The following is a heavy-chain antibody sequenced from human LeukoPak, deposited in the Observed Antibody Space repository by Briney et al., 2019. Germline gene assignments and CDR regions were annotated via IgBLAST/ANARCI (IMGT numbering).Heavy chain of an antibody. CDR2: INHSGST. V-gene: IGHV4-34*01. Sequence: PSETLSLTCAVYGGSFGGYYWSWIRQPPGKGLEWIGEINHSGSTNYNPSLKSRVTISVDTSKNQFSLKLSSVTAADTAVYYCARGSGSSWSHVFFDYWGQGTLVTVSS. CDR3: ARGSGSSWSHVFFDY. J-gene: IGHJ4*02. D-gene: IGHD6-13*01. CDR1: GGSFGGYY.